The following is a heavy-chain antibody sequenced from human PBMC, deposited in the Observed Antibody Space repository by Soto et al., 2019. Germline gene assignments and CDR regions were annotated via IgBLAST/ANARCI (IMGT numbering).Heavy chain of an antibody. V-gene: IGHV5-51*01. D-gene: IGHD3-10*01. CDR3: ARRGVRGKIPPYYYYYYYMDV. CDR1: GYSFTSYW. CDR2: IYPGDSDT. J-gene: IGHJ6*03. Sequence: GESLKISCKGSGYSFTSYWIGWVRQMPGKGLEWMGIIYPGDSDTRYSPSFQGQVTISADKSISTAYLQWSSLKASDTAMYYCARRGVRGKIPPYYYYYYYMDVWGKGTTVTVSS.